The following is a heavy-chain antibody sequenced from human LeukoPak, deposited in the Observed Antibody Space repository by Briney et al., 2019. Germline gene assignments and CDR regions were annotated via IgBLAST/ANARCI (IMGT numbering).Heavy chain of an antibody. CDR1: GGSISSSNW. D-gene: IGHD3-16*02. CDR2: IYHSGST. Sequence: SETLSLTCAVSGGSISSSNWWSWVRQPPGKGLEWIGEIYHSGSTNYNPSLKSRVTISVDTSKNQFSLKLSSVTAADTAVYYCAGGSYVWGSYRYRVDYYYYMDVWGKGTTVTVSS. CDR3: AGGSYVWGSYRYRVDYYYYMDV. V-gene: IGHV4-4*02. J-gene: IGHJ6*03.